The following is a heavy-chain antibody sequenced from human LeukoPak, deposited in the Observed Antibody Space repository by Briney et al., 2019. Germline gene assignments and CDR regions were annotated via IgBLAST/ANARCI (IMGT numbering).Heavy chain of an antibody. CDR3: ARDAVGATSYYYYMDV. CDR2: IYTSGST. D-gene: IGHD1-26*01. J-gene: IGHJ6*03. CDR1: GGSFSGYY. Sequence: PSETLSLTCAVYGGSFSGYYWSWIRHPAGKGLEWIGRIYTSGSTNYNPSLKSRVTISVDKSKNQFSLKLSSVTAADTAVYYCARDAVGATSYYYYMDVWGKGTTVTVSS. V-gene: IGHV4-4*07.